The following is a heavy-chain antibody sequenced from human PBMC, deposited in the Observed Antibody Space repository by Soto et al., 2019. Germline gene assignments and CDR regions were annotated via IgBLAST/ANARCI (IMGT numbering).Heavy chain of an antibody. V-gene: IGHV3-23*01. CDR3: AKDLRYSSGRGWFDP. CDR1: GFTFSSYA. J-gene: IGHJ5*02. CDR2: ISGSGGST. Sequence: EVQLLESGGGLVQPGGSLRLSCAASGFTFSSYAMSWVRQAPGKGLDWVSAISGSGGSTYYADSVKGRFTISRDNSKNTLYLQMNSLRAEDTAVYYCAKDLRYSSGRGWFDPWGQGTLVTVSS. D-gene: IGHD6-19*01.